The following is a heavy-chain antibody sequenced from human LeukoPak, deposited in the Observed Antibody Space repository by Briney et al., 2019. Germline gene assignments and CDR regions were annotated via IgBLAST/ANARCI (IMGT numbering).Heavy chain of an antibody. Sequence: GGSLRLSCAASGFTFSSYWMHWVRQVPGKGLVWVSRIDSDGSSTRYADSVKGRFTISRDNAKHTLYPQMNSLRAEDTAVYYCAKTSGGWGQGTLVTVSS. CDR1: GFTFSSYW. V-gene: IGHV3-74*01. CDR3: AKTSGG. J-gene: IGHJ4*02. CDR2: IDSDGSST. D-gene: IGHD3-10*01.